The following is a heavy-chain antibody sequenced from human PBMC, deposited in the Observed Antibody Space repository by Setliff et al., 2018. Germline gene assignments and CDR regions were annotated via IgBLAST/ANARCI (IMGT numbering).Heavy chain of an antibody. CDR3: ARDHVYGSQYYYYYYGMDV. Sequence: GGSLRLSCAASGFRFYTFPMHWVRQAPGKGLEWVSFISYAGTTAYYIDSVKGRFAISRDNAKNSLYLQMNSLRAEDTAVYYCARDHVYGSQYYYYYYGMDVWGQGTTVTVSS. CDR2: ISYAGTTA. D-gene: IGHD3-10*01. CDR1: GFRFYTFP. V-gene: IGHV3-30*09. J-gene: IGHJ6*02.